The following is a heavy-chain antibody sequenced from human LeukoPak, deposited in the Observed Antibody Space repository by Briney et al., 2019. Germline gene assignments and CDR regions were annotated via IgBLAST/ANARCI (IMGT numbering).Heavy chain of an antibody. CDR2: INHSGST. Sequence: SETLSLTCAVYGGSFSGYYWSWIRQPQGKWLEWIGEINHSGSTNYNPSLKSRVTISVDTSKNQFSLKLSSVTAADTAVYYCARLGKRFYYYYMDVWGKGTTVTVSS. CDR1: GGSFSGYY. V-gene: IGHV4-34*01. J-gene: IGHJ6*03. CDR3: ARLGKRFYYYYMDV.